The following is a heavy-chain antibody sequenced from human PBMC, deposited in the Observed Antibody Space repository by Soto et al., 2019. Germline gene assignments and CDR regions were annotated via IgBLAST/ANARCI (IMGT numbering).Heavy chain of an antibody. CDR3: AKDRRAGGNYGFYSDF. D-gene: IGHD1-7*01. Sequence: GGSLRRSCAASGFPFRSYGMTWVRQAPGKGLEWVSFSSATGAGTYYADSVKGRFTISRDNSKNTLYLQMTSLRADDTAVYYCAKDRRAGGNYGFYSDFWGQGALVTVSS. V-gene: IGHV3-23*01. CDR2: SSATGAGT. J-gene: IGHJ4*02. CDR1: GFPFRSYG.